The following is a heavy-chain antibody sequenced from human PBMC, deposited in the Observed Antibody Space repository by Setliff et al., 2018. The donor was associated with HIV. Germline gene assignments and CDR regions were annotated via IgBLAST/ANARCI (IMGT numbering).Heavy chain of an antibody. J-gene: IGHJ4*02. CDR2: ISYSGGT. CDR1: GGSISSGNW. D-gene: IGHD5-12*01. V-gene: IGHV4-4*02. CDR3: ASGHEWLRN. Sequence: SETLSLTCAVSGGSISSGNWWSWVRQPPGKGLEWIGEISYSGGTNHNPSLMGRVTMSLDVSKNQISLRLRSVVAADTAVYYCASGHEWLRNWGQGTLVTVSS.